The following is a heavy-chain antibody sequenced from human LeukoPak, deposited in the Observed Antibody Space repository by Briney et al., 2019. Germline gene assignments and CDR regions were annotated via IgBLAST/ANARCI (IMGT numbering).Heavy chain of an antibody. Sequence: GASVKVSCKASGYTFTSYGISWVRQAPGQGLEWMGWISAYNGNTNYAQKLQGRVTMTTDTSTSTAYMELRSLRSDDTAVYYCARDPDAMGEQWLVLGHWFDPWGQGTLVTVSS. D-gene: IGHD6-19*01. CDR1: GYTFTSYG. J-gene: IGHJ5*02. CDR2: ISAYNGNT. V-gene: IGHV1-18*01. CDR3: ARDPDAMGEQWLVLGHWFDP.